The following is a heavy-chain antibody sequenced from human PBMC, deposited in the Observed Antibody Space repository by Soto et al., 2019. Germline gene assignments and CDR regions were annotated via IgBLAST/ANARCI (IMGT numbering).Heavy chain of an antibody. D-gene: IGHD1-20*01. CDR3: AHRLGGYTWNDGYLDY. CDR2: IYWDDDK. Sequence: QITLKESGPTLVNPTQTLTLTCSFSGFALTTRPVGVGWIRQPPGKALEWLAVIYWDDDKRYSPSLRSRLTITKDTSKNQVVLTVTNMDPVDTATYYCAHRLGGYTWNDGYLDYWGQGILVTVSS. V-gene: IGHV2-5*02. J-gene: IGHJ4*02. CDR1: GFALTTRPVG.